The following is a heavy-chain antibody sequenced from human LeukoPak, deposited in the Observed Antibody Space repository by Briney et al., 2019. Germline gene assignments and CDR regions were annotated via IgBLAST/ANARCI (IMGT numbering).Heavy chain of an antibody. J-gene: IGHJ4*02. V-gene: IGHV3-21*01. CDR1: GFTFSSYS. D-gene: IGHD3-16*02. CDR2: ISSSSSYI. Sequence: GRSLRLSCAASGFTFSSYSMNWVRQAPGKGLEWVSSISSSSSYIYYADSVKGRFTISRDNAKNSLYLQMNSLRAEDTAVYYCARDLADYDYVWGSYREGYYFDYWGQGTLVTVSS. CDR3: ARDLADYDYVWGSYREGYYFDY.